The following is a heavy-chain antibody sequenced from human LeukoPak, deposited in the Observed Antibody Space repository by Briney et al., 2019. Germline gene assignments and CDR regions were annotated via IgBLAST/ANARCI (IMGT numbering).Heavy chain of an antibody. Sequence: SETLSLTCAVDAGFFSGDYWSWIRHPPGKGREWNGEINHSGSTNYNPSLKSRVTISAATSKNHFSLKLSSVTAADTAVYYCARRKRYFDWLPFDYWGQGTLVTVSS. J-gene: IGHJ4*02. V-gene: IGHV4-34*01. CDR3: ARRKRYFDWLPFDY. D-gene: IGHD3-9*01. CDR2: INHSGST. CDR1: AGFFSGDY.